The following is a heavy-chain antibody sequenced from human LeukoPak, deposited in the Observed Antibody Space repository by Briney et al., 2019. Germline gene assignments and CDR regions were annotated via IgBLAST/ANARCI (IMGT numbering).Heavy chain of an antibody. CDR2: ISGSGGRT. Sequence: TGGSLRLSCAASGFTFSSFALSWVRQAPGEGLEWISGISGSGGRTDYADSVKGRFTISRDNSKNTLYLQMSSLRADDTALYYCAKSPPRCSGGSCYGYWGQGTLVTVSS. CDR1: GFTFSSFA. J-gene: IGHJ4*02. V-gene: IGHV3-23*01. CDR3: AKSPPRCSGGSCYGY. D-gene: IGHD2-15*01.